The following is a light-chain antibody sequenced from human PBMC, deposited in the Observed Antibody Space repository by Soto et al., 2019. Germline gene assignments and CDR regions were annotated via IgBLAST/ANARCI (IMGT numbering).Light chain of an antibody. CDR3: CSYAGRPYV. CDR2: EVT. Sequence: QSVLTQPASLSGSPGQSITISCTGTSSDVGAYNLVSWYQVHPGKAPKLMIFEVTKRPSGISNRFSGSKSGNTASLTISGLHTEDEADYFCCSYAGRPYVFGTGTKVTVL. CDR1: SSDVGAYNL. J-gene: IGLJ1*01. V-gene: IGLV2-23*02.